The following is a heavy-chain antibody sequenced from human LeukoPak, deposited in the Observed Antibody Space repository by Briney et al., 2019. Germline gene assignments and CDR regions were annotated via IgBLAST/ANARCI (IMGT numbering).Heavy chain of an antibody. D-gene: IGHD2-15*01. CDR3: ARRAAAYSPPYDY. CDR2: IKEDGSER. CDR1: GFTFSSYW. Sequence: GGSLILSCAASGFTFSSYWMSWVRQAPGKGLEWVANIKEDGSERYYMDSVKGRFTISRDNSKNTLYLQMNSLRAEATAVYYCARRAAAYSPPYDYWGQGTLVTVSS. V-gene: IGHV3-7*03. J-gene: IGHJ4*02.